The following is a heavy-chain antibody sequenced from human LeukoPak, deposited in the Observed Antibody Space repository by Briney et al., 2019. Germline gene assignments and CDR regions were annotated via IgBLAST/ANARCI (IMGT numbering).Heavy chain of an antibody. CDR3: ARQITLRLGYWFDP. V-gene: IGHV3-33*01. Sequence: SGGSLRLSCAASGFSFSNHGMHWVRQAPGKGLEWVAVIWYDGTKTYYADSVKGRFTISRDSSKNTVYLQVSSLRAEDTAVYYCARQITLRLGYWFDPWGQGTLVTVSS. D-gene: IGHD3-16*01. CDR2: IWYDGTKT. CDR1: GFSFSNHG. J-gene: IGHJ5*02.